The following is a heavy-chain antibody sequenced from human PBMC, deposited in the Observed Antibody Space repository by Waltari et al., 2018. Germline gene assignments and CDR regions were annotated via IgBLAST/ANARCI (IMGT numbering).Heavy chain of an antibody. CDR1: GGSISSYY. V-gene: IGHV4-59*01. Sequence: QVQLQESGPGLVKPSETLSLTCTVPGGSISSYYWSWIRQPPGKGLEWIGYIYYSGSTNYNPSLKSRVTISVDTSKNQFSLKLSSVTAADTAVYYCARGDISDYWGQGTLVTVSS. D-gene: IGHD3-3*02. CDR3: ARGDISDY. CDR2: IYYSGST. J-gene: IGHJ4*02.